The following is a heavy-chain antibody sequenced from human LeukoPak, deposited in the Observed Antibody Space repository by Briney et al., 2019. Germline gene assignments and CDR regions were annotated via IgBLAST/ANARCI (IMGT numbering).Heavy chain of an antibody. Sequence: GGSLRLSCAASGFTFSSYGMHWVRQAPGKGLEWVAVIWYGGSNKYYADSVKGRFTVSRDNSKNTVYLQMNSLRPEDTAVYYCARKLLGTPTRTRGQGTLVTVSS. D-gene: IGHD5-24*01. CDR3: ARKLLGTPTRT. V-gene: IGHV3-33*08. CDR1: GFTFSSYG. CDR2: IWYGGSNK. J-gene: IGHJ4*02.